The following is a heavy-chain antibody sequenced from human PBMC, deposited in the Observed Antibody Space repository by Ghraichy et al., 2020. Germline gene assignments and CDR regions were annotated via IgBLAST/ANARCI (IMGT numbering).Heavy chain of an antibody. CDR1: GFTLGNYG. CDR3: AREDSSWYAFDM. J-gene: IGHJ3*02. V-gene: IGHV3-33*01. D-gene: IGHD6-13*01. Sequence: GGSLRLSCTASGFTLGNYGMHWVRQAPGKGLEWVAVIWYDGSNTYHADSVKGRFTISRDNSKNTLFLQMNSLRVEDTAVYYCAREDSSWYAFDMWGRGTRVTVSS. CDR2: IWYDGSNT.